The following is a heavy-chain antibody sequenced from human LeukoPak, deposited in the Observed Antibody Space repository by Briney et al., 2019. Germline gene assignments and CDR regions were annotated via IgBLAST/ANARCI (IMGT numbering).Heavy chain of an antibody. CDR1: GYTFSNYY. Sequence: PGASVKVSCKASGYTFSNYYMHRVRQAPGQGLEWMGIINPSGGSTSYAQKFQGRVTMTRDTSTRTVYMEVSSLRSEDTAVCYCARDYGFWSGYPYWGQGTLVTVSS. V-gene: IGHV1-46*01. CDR3: ARDYGFWSGYPY. J-gene: IGHJ4*02. CDR2: INPSGGST. D-gene: IGHD3-3*01.